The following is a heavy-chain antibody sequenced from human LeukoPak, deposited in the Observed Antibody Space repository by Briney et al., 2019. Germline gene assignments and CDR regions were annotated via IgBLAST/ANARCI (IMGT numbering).Heavy chain of an antibody. V-gene: IGHV1-2*02. CDR1: GYTFTGYY. Sequence: ASVKVSCKASGYTFTGYYMHWVRQAPGQGLEWMGWINPNSGGTNYAQKFQGRVTMTTDTSMSTAYMELSRLTSDDTAVYYCARAGGLSWFDPWGQGTLVTVSS. D-gene: IGHD3-16*01. CDR2: INPNSGGT. J-gene: IGHJ5*02. CDR3: ARAGGLSWFDP.